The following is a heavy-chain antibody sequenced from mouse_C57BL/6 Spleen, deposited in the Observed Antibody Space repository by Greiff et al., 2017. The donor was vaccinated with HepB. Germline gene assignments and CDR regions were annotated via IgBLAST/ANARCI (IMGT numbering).Heavy chain of an antibody. J-gene: IGHJ3*01. CDR2: INPSNGGT. D-gene: IGHD3-2*02. Sequence: QVHVKQPGTELVKPGASVKLSCKASGYTFTSYWMHWVKQRPGQGLEWIGNINPSNGGTNYNEKFKSKATLTVDKSSSTAYMQLSSLTSEDSAVYYCARSAAQALEFAYWGQGTLVTVSA. CDR1: GYTFTSYW. V-gene: IGHV1-53*01. CDR3: ARSAAQALEFAY.